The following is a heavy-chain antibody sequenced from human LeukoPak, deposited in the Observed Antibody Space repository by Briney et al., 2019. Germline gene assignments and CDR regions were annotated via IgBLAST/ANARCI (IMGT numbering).Heavy chain of an antibody. D-gene: IGHD3-10*01. J-gene: IGHJ5*02. CDR2: IHYSGST. Sequence: PSETLSLTCTVSGGSISSSSYYWGWIRQPPGKGLEWIGSIHYSGSTNYKPSLKSRVTISVDTSKNQFSLKLNSVTAADTAVYYCARGGYYGSGNDFRFDPWGQGTLVTVSS. CDR3: ARGGYYGSGNDFRFDP. V-gene: IGHV4-39*07. CDR1: GGSISSSSYY.